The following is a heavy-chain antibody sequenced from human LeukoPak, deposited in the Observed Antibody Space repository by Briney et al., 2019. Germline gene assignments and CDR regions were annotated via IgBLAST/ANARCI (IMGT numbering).Heavy chain of an antibody. J-gene: IGHJ4*02. V-gene: IGHV4-39*01. Sequence: PSETLSLTCTVSGGSISSSSYCWGWIRQPPGKGLEWIGSIYYSGSTYYNPSLKSRVPISVDTSKNQFSLKLSSVTAADTAVYYCARHKMGMVRGVFDYWGQGTLVTVSS. CDR3: ARHKMGMVRGVFDY. D-gene: IGHD3-10*01. CDR1: GGSISSSSYC. CDR2: IYYSGST.